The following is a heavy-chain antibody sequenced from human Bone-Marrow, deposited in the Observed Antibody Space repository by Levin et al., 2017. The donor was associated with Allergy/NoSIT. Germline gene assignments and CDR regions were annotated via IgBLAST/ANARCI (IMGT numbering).Heavy chain of an antibody. CDR3: AKAVSGVLYFGSGSSFDY. V-gene: IGHV3-30*18. CDR1: GIASISYG. J-gene: IGHJ4*02. D-gene: IGHD3-10*01. Sequence: PGGSLRLSCAASGIASISYGMHWVRQAPGKGLEWVAVISYNGNYQEYADSVKGRFAISRDTSRNTLYLQMNSLRPEDTAVYYCAKAVSGVLYFGSGSSFDYWGQGTLVTVSS. CDR2: ISYNGNYQ.